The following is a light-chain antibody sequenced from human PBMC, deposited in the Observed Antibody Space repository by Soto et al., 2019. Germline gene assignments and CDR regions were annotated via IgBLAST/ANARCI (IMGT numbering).Light chain of an antibody. CDR2: EVS. Sequence: QSVLTQPASVSGSPGQSITISCTVTSSDVGGYNYVSWYQQHPGKAPKLMIYEVSNRPSGVSNRFSGSKSGNTASLTISGLQAEDEADYYFSSYTSSSTRVFGTGTKVTVL. CDR3: SSYTSSSTRV. V-gene: IGLV2-14*01. J-gene: IGLJ1*01. CDR1: SSDVGGYNY.